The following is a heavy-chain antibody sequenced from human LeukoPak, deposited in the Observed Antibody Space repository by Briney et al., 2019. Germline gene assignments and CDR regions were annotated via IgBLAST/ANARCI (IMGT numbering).Heavy chain of an antibody. D-gene: IGHD7-27*01. CDR1: GGTFSSYA. CDR3: ARGLGNHPEIPLDY. J-gene: IGHJ4*02. Sequence: ASVKVSCKASGGTFSSYAISWVRQAPGQGLEWMGWIAGYNGNTIYAQMLQGRVTMTTDTSASTAYMELRSLRSDDTAVYYCARGLGNHPEIPLDYWGQGTLVTVSS. V-gene: IGHV1-18*01. CDR2: IAGYNGNT.